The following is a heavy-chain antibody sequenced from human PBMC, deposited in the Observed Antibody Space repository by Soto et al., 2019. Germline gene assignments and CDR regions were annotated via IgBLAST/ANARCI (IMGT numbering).Heavy chain of an antibody. Sequence: QVQLVQSGAEVKKPGASVKVSCKASGYTFSSYGISWVRQAPGQGLEWMGWISAYNGNTNYEQKLQGRVTMTTDTTTSTAYMALRSLTSDDTAVYYCARDLRTVRGSLTLYCFDFWGQGTLVTVSS. CDR2: ISAYNGNT. V-gene: IGHV1-18*04. CDR1: GYTFSSYG. D-gene: IGHD3-10*01. CDR3: ARDLRTVRGSLTLYCFDF. J-gene: IGHJ4*02.